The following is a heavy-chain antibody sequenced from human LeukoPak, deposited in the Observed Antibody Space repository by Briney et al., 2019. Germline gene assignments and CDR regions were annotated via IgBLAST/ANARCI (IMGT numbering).Heavy chain of an antibody. CDR2: IYYSGST. J-gene: IGHJ4*02. CDR3: ARAQRDQLLLVNPQPTPYYFDY. CDR1: GGSISSGGYY. D-gene: IGHD2-2*01. Sequence: KSSETLSLTCTVSGGSISSGGYYWSWIRQHPGKGLEWIGYIYYSGSTYYNPSLKSRVTISVDASKNQFSLKLSSVTAADTAVYYCARAQRDQLLLVNPQPTPYYFDYWGQGTLVTVSS. V-gene: IGHV4-31*03.